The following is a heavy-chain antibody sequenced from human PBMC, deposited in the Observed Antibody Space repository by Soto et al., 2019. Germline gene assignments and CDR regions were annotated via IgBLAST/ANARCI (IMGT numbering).Heavy chain of an antibody. J-gene: IGHJ4*02. D-gene: IGHD6-19*01. CDR2: ISNRGTGT. Sequence: GGSLRLSCAASGFTFSSCSMSWVRQAPGKGLEWVSTISNRGTGTYYADSVKGRFTISRDNSKDTLFLQMNSLRGEDTAIYYCAKSRVAGPAVNFDYWGQGTPVTVSS. V-gene: IGHV3-23*01. CDR3: AKSRVAGPAVNFDY. CDR1: GFTFSSCS.